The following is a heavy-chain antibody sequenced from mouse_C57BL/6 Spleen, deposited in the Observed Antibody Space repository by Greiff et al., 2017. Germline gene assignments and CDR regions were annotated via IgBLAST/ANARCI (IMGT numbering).Heavy chain of an antibody. CDR1: GYTFTSYG. CDR2: IYPRSGNT. CDR3: ARDYGSSHLYYFDY. D-gene: IGHD1-1*01. V-gene: IGHV1-81*01. Sequence: QVQLKQSGAELARPGASVKLSCKASGYTFTSYGISWVKQRTGQGLEWIGEIYPRSGNTYYNEKFKGKATLTADKSSSTAYMELRSLTSEDSAVYFCARDYGSSHLYYFDYWGQGTTLTVSS. J-gene: IGHJ2*01.